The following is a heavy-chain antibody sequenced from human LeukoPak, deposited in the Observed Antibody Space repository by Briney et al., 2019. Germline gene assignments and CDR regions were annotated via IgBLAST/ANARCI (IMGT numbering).Heavy chain of an antibody. CDR3: ARLTRAAPYFDY. CDR1: GGSISSYY. D-gene: IGHD1/OR15-1a*01. CDR2: IYTTGST. J-gene: IGHJ4*02. Sequence: PSETLSLTCTVSGGSISSYYWTWIRQPAGKGLEWIGRIYTTGSTNYNPSLNSRVTMSVDTSKNQFSLKLSSVTAADTAVYYCARLTRAAPYFDYWGQGTLVTVSS. V-gene: IGHV4-4*07.